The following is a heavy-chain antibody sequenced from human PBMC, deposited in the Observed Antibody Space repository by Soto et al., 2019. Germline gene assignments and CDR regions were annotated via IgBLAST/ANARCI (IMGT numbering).Heavy chain of an antibody. CDR3: ATVRDSSSWCSYFDY. CDR1: GYTLTELS. D-gene: IGHD6-13*01. CDR2: FDPEDGET. J-gene: IGHJ4*02. Sequence: ASVKVSCKVSGYTLTELSMHWVRQAPGKGLEWMGGFDPEDGETIYAQKFQGRVTMTEDTSTDTAYMELSSLRSEDTAVYYCATVRDSSSWCSYFDYWGQGTLVTVSS. V-gene: IGHV1-24*01.